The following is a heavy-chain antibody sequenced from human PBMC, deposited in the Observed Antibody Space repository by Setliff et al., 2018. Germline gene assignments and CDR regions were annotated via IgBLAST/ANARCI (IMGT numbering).Heavy chain of an antibody. CDR3: ARGMGSGSYYWFDP. V-gene: IGHV1-69*10. CDR1: GGTFSSYA. CDR2: IIPILGIA. Sequence: ASVKVSCKASGGTFSSYAISWVRQAPGQGLEWMGGIIPILGIANYAQKFQGRVTITADESTSTAYMELSSLRSEDTAVYSCARGMGSGSYYWFDPWGQGTLVTVSS. J-gene: IGHJ5*02. D-gene: IGHD3-10*01.